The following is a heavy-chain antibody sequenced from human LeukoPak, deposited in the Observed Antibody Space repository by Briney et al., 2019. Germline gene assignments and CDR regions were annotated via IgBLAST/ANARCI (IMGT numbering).Heavy chain of an antibody. V-gene: IGHV3-21*04. CDR1: EFTFSSYS. CDR2: ISSSSSYI. CDR3: ARESSSSSWYYFDY. Sequence: GGSLRLSCAASEFTFSSYSMNWVRQAPGKGLEWVSSISSSSSYIYYADSVKGRFTISRDNAKNSLSLQMNSLRAEDTAVYYCARESSSSSWYYFDYWGQGTLVTVSS. D-gene: IGHD6-13*01. J-gene: IGHJ4*02.